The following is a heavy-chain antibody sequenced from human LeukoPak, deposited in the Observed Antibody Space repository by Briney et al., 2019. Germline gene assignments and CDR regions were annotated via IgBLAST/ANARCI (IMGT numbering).Heavy chain of an antibody. V-gene: IGHV1-18*01. CDR3: AREYYDILSGSVPEYYYYGMDV. CDR2: ISAYSGNT. J-gene: IGHJ6*02. CDR1: GYTFTGCG. D-gene: IGHD3-9*01. Sequence: ASVKVSCKASGYTFTGCGISWVRQAPGQGLEWMGWISAYSGNTYYAQKLQGRVTMTTDTSTSMAYMELRSLRSDDTAVYFCAREYYDILSGSVPEYYYYGMDVWGQGTTVTVSS.